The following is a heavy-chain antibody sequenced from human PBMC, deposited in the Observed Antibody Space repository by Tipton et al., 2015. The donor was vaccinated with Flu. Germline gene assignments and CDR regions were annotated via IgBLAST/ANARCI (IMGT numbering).Heavy chain of an antibody. CDR3: AIVAGTAGGQTGAFDI. V-gene: IGHV1-46*01. CDR1: GYTFTSYY. CDR2: INPSCGST. J-gene: IGHJ3*02. Sequence: QLVQSGAEVKKPGASVKVSCKASGYTFTSYYMHWVRQAPGQGLEWMGIINPSCGSTSYAQKFQGRVTMTRDTSTCTVYMELSSLRSEDTAVYYCAIVAGTAGGQTGAFDILGQGTMVTVSS. D-gene: IGHD3-10*01.